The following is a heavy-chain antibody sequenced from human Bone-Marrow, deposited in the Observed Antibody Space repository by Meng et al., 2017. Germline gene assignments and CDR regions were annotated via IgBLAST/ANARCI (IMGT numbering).Heavy chain of an antibody. V-gene: IGHV3-15*04. D-gene: IGHD6-13*01. CDR1: GHRFTAAW. CDR3: ATGAAAADH. J-gene: IGHJ4*02. CDR2: IERKRDGGTT. Sequence: VGCGGGLVKPGGSRRLRWVASGHRFTAAWMSWVRQASGKGLEWVGRIERKRDGGTTDYAAPVKGRFTISRDDSKNTLYLQMNSLISEDTAVYFCATGAAAADHWGQGTLVTVSS.